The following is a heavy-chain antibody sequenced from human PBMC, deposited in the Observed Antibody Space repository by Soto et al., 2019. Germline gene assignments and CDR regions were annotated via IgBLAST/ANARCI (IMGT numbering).Heavy chain of an antibody. CDR1: GYTFTSYG. J-gene: IGHJ5*02. V-gene: IGHV1-18*01. CDR3: ARGSYDFWSGYPIRFDP. CDR2: ISAYNGNT. Sequence: QVQLVQSGAEVKKPGASVKVSCKASGYTFTSYGISWVRQAPGQGLEWMGWISAYNGNTNYAQKLQGRVTMTTDTSTSTAYMEQRSLRSDDTAVYYCARGSYDFWSGYPIRFDPWGQGTLVTVSS. D-gene: IGHD3-3*01.